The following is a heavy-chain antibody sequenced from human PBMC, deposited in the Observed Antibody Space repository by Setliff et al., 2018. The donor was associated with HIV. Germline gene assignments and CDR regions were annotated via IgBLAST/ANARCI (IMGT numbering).Heavy chain of an antibody. CDR3: ARRTFGSGRIDP. D-gene: IGHD3-16*01. Sequence: SETLSLTCTVSGGSISSGSHYWSWIRQPAGKGLEWIGLIYTSGRTNYNPSLKSRVTISVDTSENQFSLKLSSVTAADTAVYYCARRTFGSGRIDPWGQGTLVTVSS. CDR2: IYTSGRT. V-gene: IGHV4-61*02. J-gene: IGHJ5*02. CDR1: GGSISSGSHY.